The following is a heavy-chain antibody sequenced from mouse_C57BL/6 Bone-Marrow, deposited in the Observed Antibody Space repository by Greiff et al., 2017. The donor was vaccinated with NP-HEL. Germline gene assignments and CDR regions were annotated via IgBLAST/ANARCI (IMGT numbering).Heavy chain of an antibody. D-gene: IGHD2-4*01. CDR3: ARGGYYDYGDLDY. J-gene: IGHJ2*01. CDR2: INPSSGYT. V-gene: IGHV1-4*01. CDR1: GYTFTSYT. Sequence: VQLQQSGAELARPGASVKMSCKASGYTFTSYTMHWVKQRPGQGLEWIGYINPSSGYTKYNQKFKDKATLTADKSSSTAYMQLSSLTSEDSAVYYCARGGYYDYGDLDYWGQGTTLTVSS.